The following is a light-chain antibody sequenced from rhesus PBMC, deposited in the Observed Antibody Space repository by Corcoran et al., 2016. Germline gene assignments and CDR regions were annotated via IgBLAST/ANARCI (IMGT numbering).Light chain of an antibody. J-gene: IGKJ3*01. CDR3: QQYSSRPFT. CDR2: KAS. Sequence: DIQMTQSPSSLSASVGDTVTITCRASQGISSWFAWYQQKPGKAPKLLIYKASSLQSGVPARFSGRGSGTDVTLTISSMQSEDFATYYCQQYSSRPFTFGPGTKLDIK. CDR1: QGISSW. V-gene: IGKV1-22*01.